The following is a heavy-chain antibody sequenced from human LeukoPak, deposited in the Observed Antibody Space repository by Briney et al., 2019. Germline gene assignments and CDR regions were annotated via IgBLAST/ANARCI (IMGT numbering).Heavy chain of an antibody. J-gene: IGHJ4*02. CDR2: IWSDGTNK. Sequence: GGSLRLSCAAAGFTFSHYGMHWVRQAPGKGLEWVAVIWSDGTNKYYAESAKGRFTISRDDSGNTVYLQMNSLRPEDTGVYYCAKDAQRGFDYSNSLEYWGQGTPVTVST. CDR1: GFTFSHYG. CDR3: AKDAQRGFDYSNSLEY. D-gene: IGHD4-11*01. V-gene: IGHV3-33*06.